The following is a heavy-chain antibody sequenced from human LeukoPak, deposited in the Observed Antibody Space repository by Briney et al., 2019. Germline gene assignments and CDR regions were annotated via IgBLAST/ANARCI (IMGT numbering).Heavy chain of an antibody. Sequence: PGGSLRLSCAASGFTFSSYSMNWVRQAPGKGLEWVSYISSSSSTIYYADSVKGRFTISRDNFKNTLFLQMNTLRAEDTAVYYCARESGYAVGDYWGQGTLVTVSS. D-gene: IGHD5-12*01. V-gene: IGHV3-48*01. CDR3: ARESGYAVGDY. CDR1: GFTFSSYS. CDR2: ISSSSSTI. J-gene: IGHJ4*02.